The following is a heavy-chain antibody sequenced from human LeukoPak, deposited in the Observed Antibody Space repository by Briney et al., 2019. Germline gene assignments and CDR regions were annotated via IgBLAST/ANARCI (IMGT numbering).Heavy chain of an antibody. D-gene: IGHD3-10*01. CDR3: ARGPSVLGVIDN. CDR2: INNDGSIT. Sequence: GGSLRLSCAASGFVFSRYWMHWVRQVPGKELVWVSRINNDGSITNSADSAKGRFTISRDNAKDMLYLQMDSLRVEDTAIYYCARGPSVLGVIDNWGQGTLVAVSS. CDR1: GFVFSRYW. J-gene: IGHJ4*02. V-gene: IGHV3-74*01.